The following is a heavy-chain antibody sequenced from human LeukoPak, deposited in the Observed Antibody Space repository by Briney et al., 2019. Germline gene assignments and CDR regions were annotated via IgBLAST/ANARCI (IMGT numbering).Heavy chain of an antibody. V-gene: IGHV1-69*13. CDR2: IIPIFGTA. J-gene: IGHJ4*02. Sequence: ASVKVSCKVSGYTLTELSMHWVRQAPGKGLEWMGGIIPIFGTANYAQKFQGRVTITADESTGTAYMELSSLRSEDTAVYYCARSAAAGPEPYYFDYWGQGTLVTVSS. CDR3: ARSAAAGPEPYYFDY. D-gene: IGHD6-13*01. CDR1: GYTLTELS.